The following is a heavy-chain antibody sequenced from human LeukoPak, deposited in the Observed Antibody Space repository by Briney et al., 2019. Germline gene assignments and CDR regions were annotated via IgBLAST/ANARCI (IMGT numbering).Heavy chain of an antibody. J-gene: IGHJ3*02. CDR1: GFTFSSYW. V-gene: IGHV3-7*05. Sequence: GGSLRFSCAASGFTFSSYWMTWVRQAPGKGLEWVANIKQDGSEKYYVDSVKGRFTISRDNAKNSLYLQMNSLRAEDTAVYYCARDSRRDGFDIWGQGTMVSVSS. CDR3: ARDSRRDGFDI. CDR2: IKQDGSEK.